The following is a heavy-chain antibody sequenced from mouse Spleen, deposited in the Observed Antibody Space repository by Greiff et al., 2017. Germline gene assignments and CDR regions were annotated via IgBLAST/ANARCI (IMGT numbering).Heavy chain of an antibody. CDR3: ARAYYRYDVDY. D-gene: IGHD2-14*01. CDR1: GYSITSGYY. CDR2: ISYDGSN. J-gene: IGHJ2*01. Sequence: EVKLLESGPGLVKPSQSLSLTCSVTGYSITSGYYWNWIRQFPGNKLEWMGYISYDGSNNYNPSLKNRISITRDTSKNQFFLKLNSVTTEDTATYYCARAYYRYDVDYWGQGTTLTVSS. V-gene: IGHV3-6*01.